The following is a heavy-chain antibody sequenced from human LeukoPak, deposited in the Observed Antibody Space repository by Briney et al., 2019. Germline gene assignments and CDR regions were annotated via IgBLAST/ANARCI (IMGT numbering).Heavy chain of an antibody. Sequence: SETLSLTCAVYGGSFSGYYWSWIRQPPGKGLEWIGEINHSGSTNYNPSLKSRVTISVDTSKNQFSLKLSSVTVADTAVYYCARGSPLDAFDIWGQGTMVTVSS. CDR2: INHSGST. V-gene: IGHV4-34*01. J-gene: IGHJ3*02. CDR1: GGSFSGYY. CDR3: ARGSPLDAFDI.